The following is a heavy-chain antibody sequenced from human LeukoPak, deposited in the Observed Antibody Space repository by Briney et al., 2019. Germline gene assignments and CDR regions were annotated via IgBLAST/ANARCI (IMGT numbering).Heavy chain of an antibody. CDR2: INPNSGGT. CDR3: ARAQGDCSSTSCPYYYYYYMDV. J-gene: IGHJ6*03. Sequence: RASVKVSCKASGYTFTSYDINWVRQATGQGLEWMGWINPNSGGTNYAQKFQSRVTMTRDSSISTAYMELSRLRSDDTAVYYCARAQGDCSSTSCPYYYYYYMDVWGKGTTVTVSS. D-gene: IGHD2-2*01. V-gene: IGHV1-2*02. CDR1: GYTFTSYD.